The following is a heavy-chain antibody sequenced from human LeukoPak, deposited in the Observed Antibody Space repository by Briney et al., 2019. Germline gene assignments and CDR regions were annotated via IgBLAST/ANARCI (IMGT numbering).Heavy chain of an antibody. CDR2: ISGSGGST. CDR3: AKLGEWGSSDPRSRYYFDY. CDR1: GFTFSNAW. J-gene: IGHJ4*02. D-gene: IGHD6-6*01. V-gene: IGHV3-23*01. Sequence: SGGSLRLSCAASGFTFSNAWMSWVRQAPGKGLEWVSAISGSGGSTYYADSVKGRFTISRDNSKNTLYLQMNSLRAEDTAVYYCAKLGEWGSSDPRSRYYFDYWGQGTLVTVSS.